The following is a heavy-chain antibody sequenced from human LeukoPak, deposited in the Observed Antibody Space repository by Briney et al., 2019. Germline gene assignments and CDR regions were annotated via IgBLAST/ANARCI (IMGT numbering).Heavy chain of an antibody. D-gene: IGHD5-18*01. CDR3: AKDGSKTWIQLWPIDY. V-gene: IGHV3-23*01. CDR2: ISGSGGST. J-gene: IGHJ4*02. Sequence: GGSLRLSCAASGFTFSDYYMSWIRQAPGKGLEWVSAISGSGGSTYYADSVKGRFTISRDNSKNTLYLQMNSLRAEDTAVYYCAKDGSKTWIQLWPIDYWGQGTLVTVSS. CDR1: GFTFSDYY.